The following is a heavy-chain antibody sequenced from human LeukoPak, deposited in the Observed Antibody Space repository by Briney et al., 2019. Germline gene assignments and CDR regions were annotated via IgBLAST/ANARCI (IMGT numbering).Heavy chain of an antibody. J-gene: IGHJ4*02. CDR3: ARDPATAGERAASNLVY. D-gene: IGHD6-13*01. Sequence: SETLSLTCTVSGGSISSSSYYWGWIRQPPGKGLEWIGSIYYSGSTYYSPSLKSRVTISVDTSKNQFSLKLSSVTAADTAVYYCARDPATAGERAASNLVYWGQGTLVTVSS. CDR2: IYYSGST. CDR1: GGSISSSSYY. V-gene: IGHV4-39*02.